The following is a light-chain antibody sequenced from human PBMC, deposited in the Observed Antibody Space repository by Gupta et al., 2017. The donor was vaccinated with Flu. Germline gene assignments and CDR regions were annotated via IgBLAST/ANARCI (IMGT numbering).Light chain of an antibody. J-gene: IGKJ1*01. CDR3: QQYYSYARR. V-gene: IGKV1-8*01. Sequence: TGDRVTITCRASQGISSYLAWYQQKPGKAPKLLIYAASTLQSGVPSRFSGSGSGTDFTLTISCLQSEDFATYYCQQYYSYARRFGQGTKLEIK. CDR1: QGISSY. CDR2: AAS.